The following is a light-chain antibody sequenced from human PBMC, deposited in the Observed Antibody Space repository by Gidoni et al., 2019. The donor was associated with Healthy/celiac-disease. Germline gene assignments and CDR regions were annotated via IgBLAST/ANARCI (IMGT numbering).Light chain of an antibody. J-gene: IGKJ4*01. CDR1: QSVSSY. CDR2: DAS. Sequence: EIVLTQSPSTLSLSPGERATLSCRASQSVSSYLAWYQQKPGQAPRLLIYDASNRATGIPARFSGSGSGTDFTLTISSLGPEDFAVYYCQQRSNWPQGITFGGGTKVEIK. V-gene: IGKV3-11*01. CDR3: QQRSNWPQGIT.